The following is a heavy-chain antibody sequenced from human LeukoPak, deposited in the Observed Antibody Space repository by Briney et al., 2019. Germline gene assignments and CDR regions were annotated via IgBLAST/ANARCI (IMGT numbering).Heavy chain of an antibody. D-gene: IGHD3-10*01. Sequence: GGSLRLSCAASGFTFSNAWMSWVRQAPGKGLEWVGRIKSKTDGGTTDYAAPVKGRFTISRDDSKNTLYLQMNSLKTEDTAVYYCTTDRNLYYCGSGSYYNYFDYWGQGTLVTVSS. CDR3: TTDRNLYYCGSGSYYNYFDY. J-gene: IGHJ4*02. CDR2: IKSKTDGGTT. V-gene: IGHV3-15*01. CDR1: GFTFSNAW.